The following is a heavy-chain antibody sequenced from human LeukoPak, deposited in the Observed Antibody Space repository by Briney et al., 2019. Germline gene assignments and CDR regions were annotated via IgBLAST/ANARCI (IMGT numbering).Heavy chain of an antibody. CDR3: ARDYKYAFDN. Sequence: HSAGSRRLSCAASGFTFSDYSMNWVRQAPGKGLEWISYIGIDSGNTNYADSVKGRFTISGDKAKNSLYLHMNSLRVEDTAVYYCARDYKYAFDNWGQGTLVTVSS. D-gene: IGHD5-24*01. CDR1: GFTFSDYS. CDR2: IGIDSGNT. J-gene: IGHJ4*02. V-gene: IGHV3-48*01.